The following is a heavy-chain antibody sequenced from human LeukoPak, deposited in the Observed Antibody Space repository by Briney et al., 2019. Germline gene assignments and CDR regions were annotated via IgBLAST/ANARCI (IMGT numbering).Heavy chain of an antibody. D-gene: IGHD7-27*01. V-gene: IGHV4-30-4*01. J-gene: IGHJ6*02. CDR3: ASLLGIGHYYYGMDV. CDR2: IYYSGST. Sequence: PSQTLSLTCTVSGGSISSGDYYWSWIRQPPGKGLEWIGYIYYSGSTYYNPSLKSRVTISVDTSKNQFSLKLSSVTAADTAVYYCASLLGIGHYYYGMDVWGQGTTVTVSS. CDR1: GGSISSGDYY.